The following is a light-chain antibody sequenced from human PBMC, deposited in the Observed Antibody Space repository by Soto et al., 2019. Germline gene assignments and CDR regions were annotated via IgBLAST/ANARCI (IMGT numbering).Light chain of an antibody. CDR3: SSYTTSSTRV. V-gene: IGLV2-14*01. J-gene: IGLJ1*01. CDR1: SSDVGGYKF. Sequence: QSVLTQPASVSGSPGQSITISCTGTSSDVGGYKFVSWYQQHPGKAPKLMIYEVSNRPSGVSSRFSGSKSGNTASLTISGLQAEDEADYYCSSYTTSSTRVFGTGTKVTVL. CDR2: EVS.